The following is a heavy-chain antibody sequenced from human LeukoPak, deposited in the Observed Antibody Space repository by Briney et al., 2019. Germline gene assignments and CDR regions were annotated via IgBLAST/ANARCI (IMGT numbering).Heavy chain of an antibody. CDR2: ITGSGFST. V-gene: IGHV3-23*01. CDR1: GFTFSSYA. Sequence: GSLRLSCAASGFTFSSYAMSWVRQAPGKGLEWVSGITGSGFSTNYADSLKGRFTISRDNSKNTLYLQMNSLRAEDTAVYYCAKRGAYPNWFDPWGQGTLVTVSS. D-gene: IGHD3-16*01. J-gene: IGHJ5*02. CDR3: AKRGAYPNWFDP.